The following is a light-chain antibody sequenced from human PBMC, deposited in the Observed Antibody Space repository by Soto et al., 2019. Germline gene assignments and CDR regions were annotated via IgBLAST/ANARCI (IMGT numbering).Light chain of an antibody. J-gene: IGKJ4*01. CDR1: QSGSSSY. Sequence: GECSSLWSRDSQSGSSSYIAWYQQRPGQTTSLLIYAASTMATGIPDRFSGSGAGTDFTLTMSSLQPEEFAVYYCEQSCTTPGTVAEGTKVDIK. CDR2: AAS. V-gene: IGKV3D-20*02. CDR3: EQSCTTPGT.